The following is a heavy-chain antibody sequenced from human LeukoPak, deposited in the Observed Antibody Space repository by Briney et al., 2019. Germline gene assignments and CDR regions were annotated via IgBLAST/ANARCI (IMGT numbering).Heavy chain of an antibody. CDR1: GFTFSSYA. Sequence: GGSLSLSLAASGFTFSSYAWHGVRRAPGKGLEGVAVITYDGSNKYYADSVKGRFTISRDNSKNTLYLQMNSLKTEDTAVYYCTTDGVVYSNYETLNDYWGQGTLVTVSS. CDR2: ITYDGSNK. V-gene: IGHV3-30*04. D-gene: IGHD4-11*01. J-gene: IGHJ4*02. CDR3: TTDGVVYSNYETLNDY.